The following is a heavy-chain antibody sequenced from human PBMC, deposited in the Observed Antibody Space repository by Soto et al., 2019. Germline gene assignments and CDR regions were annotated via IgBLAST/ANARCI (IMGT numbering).Heavy chain of an antibody. V-gene: IGHV2-5*01. CDR2: IYWNDDK. Sequence: GPTLVNPTQTLTLTCTFSGFSLSTSVVGVGWIRQPPGKALEWLALIYWNDDKRYSPSLKSRLTITKDTSKNQVVLTMTNMDPVDTATYYCAHSTGGYSYGYYFDYWGQGTLVTVSS. J-gene: IGHJ4*02. CDR3: AHSTGGYSYGYYFDY. CDR1: GFSLSTSVVG. D-gene: IGHD5-18*01.